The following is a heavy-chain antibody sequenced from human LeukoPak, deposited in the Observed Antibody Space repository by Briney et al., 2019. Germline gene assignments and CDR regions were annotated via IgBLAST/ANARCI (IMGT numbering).Heavy chain of an antibody. Sequence: PSETLSLTCTVSGASISSGGYYWSWIRQHPGKGLEWIGYIYYSGNTYYNPSLKSRVTISVDTSKNQFSLKLSSVTAADAAVYYCATLGSTVTLDYWGQGTLVTVSS. CDR2: IYYSGNT. CDR3: ATLGSTVTLDY. D-gene: IGHD4-17*01. J-gene: IGHJ4*02. V-gene: IGHV4-31*03. CDR1: GASISSGGYY.